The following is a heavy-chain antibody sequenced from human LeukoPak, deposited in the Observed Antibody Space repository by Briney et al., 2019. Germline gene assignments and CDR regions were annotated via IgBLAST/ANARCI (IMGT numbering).Heavy chain of an antibody. J-gene: IGHJ4*02. D-gene: IGHD3-10*01. Sequence: GASVKVSCKASGYTFTGYYMHWVRQAPGQGLEWMGRINPNSGGTNYAQKFQGRVTMTRDTSISTAYMELSRLRSDDTAVYYCARVLYTRGYSYGSGSHTFDYWGQGTLVTVSS. V-gene: IGHV1-2*06. CDR3: ARVLYTRGYSYGSGSHTFDY. CDR1: GYTFTGYY. CDR2: INPNSGGT.